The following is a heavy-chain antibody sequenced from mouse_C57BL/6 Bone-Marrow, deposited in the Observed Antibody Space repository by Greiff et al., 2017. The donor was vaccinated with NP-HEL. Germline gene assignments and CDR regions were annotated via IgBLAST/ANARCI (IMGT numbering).Heavy chain of an antibody. Sequence: VQLQQSGPGLVAPSQSLSITCTVSGFSLTSYGVDWVRQPPGKGLEWLGVIWGGGSTNYNSALMSRLSISKDNSKSQVFLKMNSLQTDDTAMYYCAKSQRRSGSSYGGAMDYWGQGTSVTVSS. CDR3: AKSQRRSGSSYGGAMDY. CDR1: GFSLTSYG. V-gene: IGHV2-9*01. J-gene: IGHJ4*01. D-gene: IGHD1-1*01. CDR2: IWGGGST.